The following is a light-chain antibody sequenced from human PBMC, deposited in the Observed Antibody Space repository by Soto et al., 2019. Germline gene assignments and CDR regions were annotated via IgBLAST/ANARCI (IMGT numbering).Light chain of an antibody. Sequence: EIVLTQSPGTLSLSPGERATLSCRVSRSVSSSALAWYQQKPGQAPRRLIYGASSRATGIPDRFSGSGSGTDFTLTISRLEPEDFAVYYCQYYGTSPQTFGQGTKVDI. J-gene: IGKJ1*01. CDR3: QYYGTSPQT. CDR1: RSVSSSA. CDR2: GAS. V-gene: IGKV3-20*01.